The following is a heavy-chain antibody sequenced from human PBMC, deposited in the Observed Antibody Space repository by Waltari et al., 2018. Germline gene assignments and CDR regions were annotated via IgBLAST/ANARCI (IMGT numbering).Heavy chain of an antibody. J-gene: IGHJ5*02. CDR2: VDPDDDST. Sequence: EVQLVQSGAEVKMPGATVKVSCEASGYPFTDSYIHGLQQAPGKGPEWMGRVDPDDDSTIFAPRFQDRITIAADTSTDTGHMELTSLRPEDTAVYYCARGPVGAAIWFDLWGQGTLVTVSS. CDR3: ARGPVGAAIWFDL. CDR1: GYPFTDSY. D-gene: IGHD1-26*01. V-gene: IGHV1-69-2*01.